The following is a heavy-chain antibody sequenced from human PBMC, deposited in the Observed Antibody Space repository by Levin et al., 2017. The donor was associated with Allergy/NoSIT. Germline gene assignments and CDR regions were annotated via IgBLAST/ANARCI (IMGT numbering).Heavy chain of an antibody. V-gene: IGHV2-70*01. D-gene: IGHD3-22*01. Sequence: SGPTLVKPTQTLTLTCTFSGFSLNTNGMCVSWIRQPPGKALEWLALIDWDDDKYYRTSLKTRLTISKDTSKNQVVLTMTNMDPVDTATYYCARTSYYDSSGYYSGRGWFDPWGQGILVTVSS. CDR2: IDWDDDK. CDR1: GFSLNTNGMC. CDR3: ARTSYYDSSGYYSGRGWFDP. J-gene: IGHJ5*02.